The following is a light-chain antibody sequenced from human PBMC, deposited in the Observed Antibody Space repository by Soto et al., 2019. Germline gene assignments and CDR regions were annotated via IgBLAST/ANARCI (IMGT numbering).Light chain of an antibody. Sequence: EIGLTQSPGTLSLSPGERATLSCMASQSVSSSYLAWYQQKPGQAPRHLIYGASSRATGIPDRFSGSGSGTDFTLTLSRLEPEDFAVYYCQQYGISPSTFGPGTKVDIK. CDR2: GAS. CDR3: QQYGISPST. J-gene: IGKJ3*01. V-gene: IGKV3-20*01. CDR1: QSVSSSY.